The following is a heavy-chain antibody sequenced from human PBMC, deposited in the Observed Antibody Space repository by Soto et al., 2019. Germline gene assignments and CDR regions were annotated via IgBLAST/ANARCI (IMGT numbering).Heavy chain of an antibody. Sequence: QAQLVQSGAEVKKPGASVKVSCKASGYTFYSHSISWVRQAPGQGLEWMGRINADYGNTQYAQKFRGRVTMXTXTXXTTVYMALTNLRSDDTAVYYCARCIQGDYYYGMDVWGQGTTVTVSS. CDR1: GYTFYSHS. V-gene: IGHV1-18*01. CDR3: ARCIQGDYYYGMDV. J-gene: IGHJ6*02. D-gene: IGHD5-18*01. CDR2: INADYGNT.